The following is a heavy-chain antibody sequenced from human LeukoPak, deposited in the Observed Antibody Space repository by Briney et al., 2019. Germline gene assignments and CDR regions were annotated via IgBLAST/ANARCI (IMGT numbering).Heavy chain of an antibody. CDR2: ISSSSRYI. CDR3: AKVLLAGVVTAFDY. CDR1: GFTFSTYS. Sequence: GGSLRLSCSASGFTFSTYSMNWVRKAPGKGLEWVSSISSSSRYIYYADSVKGRFTISRDNSKNTLYLQMNSLRAEDTAVYYCAKVLLAGVVTAFDYWGQGTLVTVSS. J-gene: IGHJ4*02. D-gene: IGHD2-21*02. V-gene: IGHV3-21*04.